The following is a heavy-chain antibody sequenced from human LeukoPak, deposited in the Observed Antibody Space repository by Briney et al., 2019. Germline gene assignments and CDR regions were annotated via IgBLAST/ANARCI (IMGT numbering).Heavy chain of an antibody. V-gene: IGHV3-30*18. CDR3: AKGDNGDSFDY. Sequence: TGGSLRLSCAASGFTFSSYGMHWVHQGPGKGLEWAAVVSFDGSDKYYADSVRGRFTISRDNSKNTLYLQMNRLRAEDTAVYYCAKGDNGDSFDYWGQGTLVTVSS. CDR2: VSFDGSDK. CDR1: GFTFSSYG. J-gene: IGHJ4*02. D-gene: IGHD2-21*01.